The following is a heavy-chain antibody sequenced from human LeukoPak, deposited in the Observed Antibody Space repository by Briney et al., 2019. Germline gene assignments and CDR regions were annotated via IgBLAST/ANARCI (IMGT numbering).Heavy chain of an antibody. V-gene: IGHV4-38-2*02. CDR1: GYSISSGYY. CDR3: ARLIYCSGGNCNLGYFDY. D-gene: IGHD2-15*01. CDR2: IHHSGST. J-gene: IGHJ4*02. Sequence: SETLSLTCTVSGYSISSGYYWGWIRQPPGKGLEWIGSIHHSGSTYYNPSLKSRVTTSVDTSKNLFSLNMSSVTAADTAVYYCARLIYCSGGNCNLGYFDYWGQGTLVTVSS.